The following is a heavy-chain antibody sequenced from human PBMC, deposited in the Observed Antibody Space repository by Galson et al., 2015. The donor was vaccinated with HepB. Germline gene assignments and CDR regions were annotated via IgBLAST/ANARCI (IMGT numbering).Heavy chain of an antibody. J-gene: IGHJ4*02. Sequence: SVKVSCKASGYSFTNYAIHWVRQAPGQRLEWMGWINTGSDDTKYSQKFQGRVTITRDTSANTAYMELTSLRSEDTAVYYCARVRGLVISSFEYWGQGTLVTVSS. CDR2: INTGSDDT. CDR3: ARVRGLVISSFEY. V-gene: IGHV1-3*04. CDR1: GYSFTNYA. D-gene: IGHD3-22*01.